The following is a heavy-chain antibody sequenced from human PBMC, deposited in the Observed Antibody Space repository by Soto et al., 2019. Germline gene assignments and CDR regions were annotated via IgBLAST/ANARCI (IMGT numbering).Heavy chain of an antibody. CDR1: GASISNYY. CDR2: IYATGST. CDR3: ERDVESLGWFDP. V-gene: IGHV4-4*08. Sequence: QVQLQESGPGLVKPSETLSLTCTVSGASISNYYWSWIRQPPGKGLECIGSIYATGSTNYNPSLKNRVTISRDTSKNQFYLQLNSVTAADTAVYYCERDVESLGWFDPWGQGTLVTVSS. J-gene: IGHJ5*02. D-gene: IGHD7-27*01.